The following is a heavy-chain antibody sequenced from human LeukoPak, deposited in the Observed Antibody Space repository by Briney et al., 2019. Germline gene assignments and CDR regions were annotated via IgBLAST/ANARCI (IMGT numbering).Heavy chain of an antibody. J-gene: IGHJ6*02. CDR2: IYYSGST. CDR1: GGSISSGGYY. Sequence: SQTLSLTCTVSGGSISSGGYYWSWIRQHPGKGLEWIGYIYYSGSTYYNPSLKSRVTISVDTSKNQFSLKLSSVTAADTAVYYCARLGGYCSSTSCPTYYYGMDVWGQGTTVTVSS. CDR3: ARLGGYCSSTSCPTYYYGMDV. D-gene: IGHD2-2*01. V-gene: IGHV4-31*03.